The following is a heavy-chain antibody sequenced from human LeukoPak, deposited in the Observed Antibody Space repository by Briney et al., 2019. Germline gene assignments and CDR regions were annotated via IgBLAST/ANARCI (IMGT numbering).Heavy chain of an antibody. CDR3: ARDRTTVFDY. CDR2: ISSSSSYI. D-gene: IGHD4-17*01. Sequence: PGRSLRLSCATSGFTFSSYSMNWVRQAPGKGLEWVSSISSSSSYIYYADSVKGRFTISRDNAKNSLYLQMNSLRAEDTAVYYCARDRTTVFDYWGQGTLVTVSS. J-gene: IGHJ4*02. CDR1: GFTFSSYS. V-gene: IGHV3-21*01.